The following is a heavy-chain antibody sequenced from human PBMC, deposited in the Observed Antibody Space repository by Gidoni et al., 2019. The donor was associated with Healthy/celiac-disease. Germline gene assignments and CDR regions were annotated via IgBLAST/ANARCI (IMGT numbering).Heavy chain of an antibody. CDR3: ARSVGGYCTNGVCWENWFDP. CDR2: SNPNSGGT. V-gene: IGHV1-2*04. J-gene: IGHJ5*02. Sequence: HVQLVQSGAKVKKPGASVKVSCKASGYTFTGYYMHWVRQAPGQGLEWMGWSNPNSGGTNYAQKFQGWVTMTRDTSISTAYMELSRLRSDDTAVYYCARSVGGYCTNGVCWENWFDPWGQGTLVTVSS. CDR1: GYTFTGYY. D-gene: IGHD2-8*01.